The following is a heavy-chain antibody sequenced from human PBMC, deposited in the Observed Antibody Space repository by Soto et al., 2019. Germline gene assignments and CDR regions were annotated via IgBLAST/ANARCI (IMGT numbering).Heavy chain of an antibody. V-gene: IGHV3-33*01. Sequence: GGSLRLSCAASGFTFSSYAMHWVRQAPGKGLEWVAVIWYDGSNEYYADSVKGRFTISRDNSKNTLYLQMDSLRAEDTAIYYCTRDQFLDYWGQGTLVTVSS. CDR1: GFTFSSYA. J-gene: IGHJ4*02. CDR3: TRDQFLDY. CDR2: IWYDGSNE.